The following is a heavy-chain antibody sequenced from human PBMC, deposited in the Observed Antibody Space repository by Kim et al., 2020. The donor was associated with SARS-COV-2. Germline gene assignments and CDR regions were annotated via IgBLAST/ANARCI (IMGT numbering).Heavy chain of an antibody. V-gene: IGHV1-46*01. CDR3: ARPYSSSWYYFDY. Sequence: YAKKFEGRVTMTRDTSTSTVYMELSSLRSEDTAVYYCARPYSSSWYYFDYWGQGTLVTVSS. D-gene: IGHD6-13*01. J-gene: IGHJ4*02.